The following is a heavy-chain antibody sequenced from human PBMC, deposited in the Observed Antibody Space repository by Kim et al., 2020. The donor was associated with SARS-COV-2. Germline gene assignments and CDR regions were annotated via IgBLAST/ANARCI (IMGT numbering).Heavy chain of an antibody. V-gene: IGHV3-33*06. Sequence: GGSLRLSCAASGFTFSSYAMHWVRQAPGKGLEWVAVIWYDGSNKYYADYVKGRFTISRDNSKNTLYLQMNSLRAEDTAVYYCAKVAAYCGGDCYSPFDYWGQGTLVTVSS. CDR1: GFTFSSYA. D-gene: IGHD2-21*02. CDR3: AKVAAYCGGDCYSPFDY. CDR2: IWYDGSNK. J-gene: IGHJ4*02.